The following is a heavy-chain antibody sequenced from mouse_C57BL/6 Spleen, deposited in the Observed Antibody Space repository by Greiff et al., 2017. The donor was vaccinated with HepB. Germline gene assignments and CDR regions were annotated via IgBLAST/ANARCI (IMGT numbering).Heavy chain of an antibody. CDR1: GYTFTSYW. J-gene: IGHJ3*01. D-gene: IGHD2-4*01. CDR2: IYPGSGST. Sequence: VQLQQSGAELVKPGASVKMSCKASGYTFTSYWITWVKQRPGQGLEWIGDIYPGSGSTNYNEKFKSKATLTVDTSSSTAYMQLSSLTSADSAVYYCARYGLRPWFAYWGQGTLVTVSA. V-gene: IGHV1-55*01. CDR3: ARYGLRPWFAY.